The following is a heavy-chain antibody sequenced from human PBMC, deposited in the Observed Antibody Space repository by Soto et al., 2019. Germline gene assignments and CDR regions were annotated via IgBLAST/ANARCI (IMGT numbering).Heavy chain of an antibody. CDR2: LYSGGSK. Sequence: GGSLRLSCTASTFVVSDKYISWVRQAPGKGLEWVSVLYSGGSKYYADSVKGRFTISRDTSTNTLSLQMNSLRADDTAIYYCATMPLLRGVPQEDFWGQGTLVTVS. J-gene: IGHJ4*02. CDR1: TFVVSDKY. D-gene: IGHD3-10*01. V-gene: IGHV3-53*01. CDR3: ATMPLLRGVPQEDF.